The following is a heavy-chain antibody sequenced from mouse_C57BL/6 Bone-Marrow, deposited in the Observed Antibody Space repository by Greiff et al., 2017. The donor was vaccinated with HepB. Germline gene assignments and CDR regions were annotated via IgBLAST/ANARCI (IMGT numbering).Heavy chain of an antibody. CDR3: ARFYYGRAPHFDY. V-gene: IGHV1-81*01. CDR1: GYTFTSYG. J-gene: IGHJ2*01. CDR2: IYPRSGNT. Sequence: VMLVESGAELARPGASVKLSCKASGYTFTSYGISWVKQRTGQGLEWIGEIYPRSGNTYYNEKFKGKATLTADKSSSTAYMELRSLTSEDSAVYFCARFYYGRAPHFDYWGQGTTLTVSS. D-gene: IGHD1-1*01.